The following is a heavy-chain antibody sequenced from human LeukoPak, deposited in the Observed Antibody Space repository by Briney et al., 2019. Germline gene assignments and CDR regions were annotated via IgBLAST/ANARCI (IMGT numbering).Heavy chain of an antibody. CDR1: GFTFSSYS. CDR2: ISSSSSSI. D-gene: IGHD2-2*01. V-gene: IGHV3-48*02. Sequence: PGGSLRLSCAASGFTFSSYSMNWVRQAPGKGLEWVSYISSSSSSIYYADSVKGRFTISRDNAKNSLYLPMNSLRDEDTAVYYCARDYAYAFDIWGQGTLVTVSS. J-gene: IGHJ3*02. CDR3: ARDYAYAFDI.